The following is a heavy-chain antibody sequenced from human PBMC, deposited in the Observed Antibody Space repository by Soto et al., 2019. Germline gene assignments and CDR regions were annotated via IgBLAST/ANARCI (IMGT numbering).Heavy chain of an antibody. CDR1: GGSISSSSYY. CDR3: ARQAVADY. V-gene: IGHV4-39*01. Sequence: PSETLSLTCTVSGGSISSSSYYWGWIRQPPGKGLEWIGSIYYSGSTYYNPSLKSRVTISVDTSKNQFSLKLSSVTAADTAVYYCARQAVADYWGQGTLVTVSS. J-gene: IGHJ4*02. D-gene: IGHD6-19*01. CDR2: IYYSGST.